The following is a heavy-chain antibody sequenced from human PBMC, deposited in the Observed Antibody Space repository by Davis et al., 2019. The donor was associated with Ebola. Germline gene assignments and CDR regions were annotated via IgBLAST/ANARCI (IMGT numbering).Heavy chain of an antibody. CDR3: AKDSYADYANWFDP. Sequence: PGGSLRLSCVASGFTFSDYYMSWVRQAPGKGLEWVSAISSTGPSTYYADSVKGRFTISRDDSKNTLYLQMNSLRAEDTAVYYCAKDSYADYANWFDPWGQGTLVTVSS. J-gene: IGHJ5*02. V-gene: IGHV3-23*01. D-gene: IGHD4-17*01. CDR1: GFTFSDYY. CDR2: ISSTGPST.